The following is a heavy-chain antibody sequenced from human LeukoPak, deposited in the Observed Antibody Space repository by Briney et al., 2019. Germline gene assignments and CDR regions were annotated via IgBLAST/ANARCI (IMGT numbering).Heavy chain of an antibody. D-gene: IGHD3-10*01. V-gene: IGHV3-33*01. CDR3: AREEATTVRGVSDY. CDR2: IWFDGTKK. Sequence: PGRSLRLSCAASGFTFSIYGMHWVRQAPGKGLEWVALIWFDGTKKYYADSVKGRFTISRDNSKNTLYLQINSLRAEDTAVYYCAREEATTVRGVSDYWGQGTLVTASS. J-gene: IGHJ4*02. CDR1: GFTFSIYG.